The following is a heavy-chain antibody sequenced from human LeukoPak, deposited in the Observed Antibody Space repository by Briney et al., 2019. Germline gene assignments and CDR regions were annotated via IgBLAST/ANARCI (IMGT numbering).Heavy chain of an antibody. CDR1: GYSFNSYW. V-gene: IGHV5-10-1*01. Sequence: GASLKISCKGSGYSFNSYWISWVRQMPGKGLEWMGRIDPSDSYTNYSPSFQGHVTISADKSISTAYLQWSSLKASDTAMYYCARQNCSSTSCLLDYWGQGTLVTVSS. CDR3: ARQNCSSTSCLLDY. CDR2: IDPSDSYT. D-gene: IGHD2-2*01. J-gene: IGHJ4*02.